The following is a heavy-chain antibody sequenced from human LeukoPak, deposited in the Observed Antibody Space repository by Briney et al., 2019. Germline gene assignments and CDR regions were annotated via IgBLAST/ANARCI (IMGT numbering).Heavy chain of an antibody. J-gene: IGHJ4*02. CDR1: GGTFSSYA. Sequence: SVKVSCKASGGTFSSYAISWVRQAPGQGLEWMGGIIPIFGTANYAQKFQGRVTITADGSTSTAYMELSSLRSEDTAVYYCARVSSVYYDFWSGPDAYFDYWGQGTLVTVSS. CDR2: IIPIFGTA. V-gene: IGHV1-69*13. D-gene: IGHD3-3*01. CDR3: ARVSSVYYDFWSGPDAYFDY.